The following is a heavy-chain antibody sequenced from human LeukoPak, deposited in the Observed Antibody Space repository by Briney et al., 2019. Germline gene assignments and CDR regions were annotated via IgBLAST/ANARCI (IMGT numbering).Heavy chain of an antibody. J-gene: IGHJ4*02. CDR3: ARDRHSGSYYEYDY. V-gene: IGHV3-21*01. CDR2: ISSSSSYI. CDR1: GFTFSSYS. D-gene: IGHD1-26*01. Sequence: GGSLRLSCAASGFTFSSYSMNRVRQAPGKGLEWVSSISSSSSYIYYADSVKGRFTISRDNAKNSLYLQMNSLRAEDTTVYYCARDRHSGSYYEYDYWGQGTLVTVSS.